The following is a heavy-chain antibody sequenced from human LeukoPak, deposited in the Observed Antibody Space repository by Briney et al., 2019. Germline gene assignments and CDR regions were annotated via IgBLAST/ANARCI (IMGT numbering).Heavy chain of an antibody. V-gene: IGHV4-59*01. Sequence: SETLSLTCTVSGGSISSYYWSWIRQHPGKGLEWIGYIYYSGSTNYNPSLKSRVTISVDTSKNQFSLKLSSVTAADTAVYYCARGGILTGYYIGYYYYGMDVWGQGTTVTVSS. CDR3: ARGGILTGYYIGYYYYGMDV. CDR2: IYYSGST. CDR1: GGSISSYY. J-gene: IGHJ6*02. D-gene: IGHD3-9*01.